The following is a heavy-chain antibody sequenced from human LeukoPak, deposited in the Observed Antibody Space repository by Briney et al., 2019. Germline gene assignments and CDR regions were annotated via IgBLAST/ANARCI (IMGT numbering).Heavy chain of an antibody. V-gene: IGHV4-59*08. D-gene: IGHD5-24*01. CDR2: IFYTGST. Sequence: PSETLSLTCTVSGGSFNSYYWTWIRQPPGKGLEWIGFIFYTGSTSYNPSLKSRVTISLDTSKNQFSLRLSSVTAADTAVHYCARRVATKPKYCFDNWGQGTLVTVST. J-gene: IGHJ4*02. CDR3: ARRVATKPKYCFDN. CDR1: GGSFNSYY.